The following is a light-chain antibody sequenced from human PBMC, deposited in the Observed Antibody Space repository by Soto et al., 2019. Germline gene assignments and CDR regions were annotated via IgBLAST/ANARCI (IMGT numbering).Light chain of an antibody. J-gene: IGLJ1*01. CDR3: SSYAGSNNYV. Sequence: QSALTQPPSASGSPGQSVTISCTGTSSDVGGYDYVSWYQQHPGKAPKLMIYEGNKRPSGIPDRFSGSKSGNTASLTVSGLQADDEADYYCSSYAGSNNYVFGTGTQLTVL. V-gene: IGLV2-8*01. CDR2: EGN. CDR1: SSDVGGYDY.